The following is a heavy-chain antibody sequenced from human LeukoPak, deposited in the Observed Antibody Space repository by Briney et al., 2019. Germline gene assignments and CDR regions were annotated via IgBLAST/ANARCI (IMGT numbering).Heavy chain of an antibody. CDR3: ARGQGDYDFWSGYYSPYYYYYYMDV. J-gene: IGHJ6*03. D-gene: IGHD3-3*01. CDR1: GYTFTGYF. Sequence: ASVKVPCKASGYTFTGYFIHWVRQAPGQGLEWMGWINPNSGGTNYAQKFQGRVTMTRDTSITTAYMELSRLRSEDTAVYYCARGQGDYDFWSGYYSPYYYYYYMDVWGKGTTVTVSS. V-gene: IGHV1-2*02. CDR2: INPNSGGT.